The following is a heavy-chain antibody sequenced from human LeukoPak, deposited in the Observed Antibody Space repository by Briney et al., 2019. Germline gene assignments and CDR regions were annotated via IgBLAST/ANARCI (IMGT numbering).Heavy chain of an antibody. J-gene: IGHJ4*02. CDR3: ARDQEAFDY. V-gene: IGHV1-8*01. Sequence: ASVKVSCKASGYTFTSYDINWVRQATGQGLEWMGWMSPNSGNTGYAQKFLGRVTVTRDTSTSTVHMELSGLRSEDTAVYYCARDQEAFDYWGQGTLVTVSS. CDR2: MSPNSGNT. CDR1: GYTFTSYD.